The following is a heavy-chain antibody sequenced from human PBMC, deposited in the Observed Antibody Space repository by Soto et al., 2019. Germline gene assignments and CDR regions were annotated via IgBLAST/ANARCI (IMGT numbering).Heavy chain of an antibody. J-gene: IGHJ4*02. CDR3: AREGSYSAYNFAHGIQLWSFDF. D-gene: IGHD5-12*01. Sequence: PSETLSLTCTVSGGSINSYYWGWIRQPPGKGLEWIGYISYSGNTNQNPSLQSRVTMSVVTSKNQFSLKVNSVTAADTAVYYCAREGSYSAYNFAHGIQLWSFDFWGQGALVTVSS. CDR1: GGSINSYY. CDR2: ISYSGNT. V-gene: IGHV4-59*01.